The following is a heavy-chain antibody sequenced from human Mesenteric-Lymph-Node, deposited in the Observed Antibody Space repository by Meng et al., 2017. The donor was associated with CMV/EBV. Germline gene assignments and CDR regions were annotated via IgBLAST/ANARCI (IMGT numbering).Heavy chain of an antibody. V-gene: IGHV4-34*01. CDR3: ARDHGEIAHEAFDI. J-gene: IGHJ3*02. Sequence: GSLRLSCAVYGGSFSGYYWSWIRQPPGKGLEWIGEINHSGSTYYNPSLKSRVTISVDSSNNQFSLRLSSVIAADTAVYYCARDHGEIAHEAFDIWGQGTMVTVS. CDR1: GGSFSGYY. CDR2: INHSGST. D-gene: IGHD4-17*01.